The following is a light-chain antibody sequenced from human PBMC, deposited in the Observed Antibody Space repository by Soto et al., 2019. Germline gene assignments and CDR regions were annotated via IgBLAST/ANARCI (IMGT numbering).Light chain of an antibody. CDR1: SSDVGANNY. J-gene: IGLJ1*01. Sequence: QSALTQPPSASGSPGRSVTISCTGTSSDVGANNYVSWYQQRPGKAPKLVIYEVSRRPSGVPDRFSGSKYGNSAYLTVSGLQAEDEADYYCCSYAGNDIIFVFGTGTQLTVL. CDR2: EVS. CDR3: CSYAGNDIIFV. V-gene: IGLV2-8*01.